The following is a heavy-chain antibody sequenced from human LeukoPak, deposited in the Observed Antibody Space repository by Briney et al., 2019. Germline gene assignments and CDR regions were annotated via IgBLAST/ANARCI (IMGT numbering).Heavy chain of an antibody. CDR3: ARDRRVVPARGYNWFDP. V-gene: IGHV3-7*04. CDR2: IKQDGSEK. D-gene: IGHD2-2*01. J-gene: IGHJ5*02. Sequence: GGSLRLSCAASGFTFSTYYMNWVRQAPGKGLEWVANIKQDGSEKYYVDSVKGRFTISRDNAKNSLYLQMKSLRAEDTAVYYCARDRRVVPARGYNWFDPWGQGTLVTVSS. CDR1: GFTFSTYY.